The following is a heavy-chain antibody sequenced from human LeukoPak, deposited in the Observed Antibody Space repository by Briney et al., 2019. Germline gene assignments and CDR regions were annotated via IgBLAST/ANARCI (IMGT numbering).Heavy chain of an antibody. V-gene: IGHV1-3*01. CDR3: ARSPGATTQADY. CDR2: INAGNGNT. D-gene: IGHD1-26*01. CDR1: GYTFTSYA. Sequence: GASVTVSCTASGYTFTSYAMHWVRQAPGQRLEWMGWINAGNGNTKYSQKFQGRVTITRDTSASTAYMELSSLRSEDTAVYYCARSPGATTQADYWGQGTLVTVSS. J-gene: IGHJ4*02.